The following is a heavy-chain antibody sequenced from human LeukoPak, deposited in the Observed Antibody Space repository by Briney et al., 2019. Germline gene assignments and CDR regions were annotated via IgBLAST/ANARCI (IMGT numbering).Heavy chain of an antibody. V-gene: IGHV3-30*18. Sequence: GGSLRLSCAASGFTFSSYGMHWVRQAPGKGLEWVAVISYDGSNKYYADSVKGRFTISRDNSKNTLYLQMNSLRAEDTAVYYCAKRIAAAGTGYGMDVWGQGTTVTVSS. CDR3: AKRIAAAGTGYGMDV. CDR1: GFTFSSYG. CDR2: ISYDGSNK. J-gene: IGHJ6*02. D-gene: IGHD6-13*01.